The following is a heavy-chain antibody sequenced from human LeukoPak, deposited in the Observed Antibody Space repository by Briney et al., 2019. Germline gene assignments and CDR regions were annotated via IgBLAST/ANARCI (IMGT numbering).Heavy chain of an antibody. D-gene: IGHD5-24*01. Sequence: GGSLRLSCAASGFTFSSYGMHWVRQAPGKGLEWVAVISYDVGKKYYADSVKGRFTISRDNSKNTLYLQMNSLRAEDTAVYYCARDDSLLQFGCWGQGTLVTVSS. J-gene: IGHJ4*02. V-gene: IGHV3-30*03. CDR2: ISYDVGKK. CDR3: ARDDSLLQFGC. CDR1: GFTFSSYG.